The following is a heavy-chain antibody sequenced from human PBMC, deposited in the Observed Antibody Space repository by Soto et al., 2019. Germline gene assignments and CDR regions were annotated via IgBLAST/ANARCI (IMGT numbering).Heavy chain of an antibody. Sequence: QVQLQESGPGLVKPSQTLSLTCSVSGGSISSGGYSWSWIRQHPGKGLERIGYIYYSGSTYYNPSLKSRVTISVDTSKNQLSLQLSSVTAADTAVYYCARKATGTTGFDYWGQGTLVTVSS. CDR3: ARKATGTTGFDY. CDR1: GGSISSGGYS. D-gene: IGHD4-17*01. CDR2: IYYSGST. J-gene: IGHJ4*02. V-gene: IGHV4-31*03.